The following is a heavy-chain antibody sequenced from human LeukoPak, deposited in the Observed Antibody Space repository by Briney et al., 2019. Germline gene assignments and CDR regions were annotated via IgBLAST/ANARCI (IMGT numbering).Heavy chain of an antibody. V-gene: IGHV3-11*04. J-gene: IGHJ4*02. D-gene: IGHD5-18*01. Sequence: GGSLRLSCAASGFTFSDHYMDWVRQAPGKGLEWVSYMSNSGNTIHYADSVKGRFTISRDNAKNSLYLQMNSLRAEDTAVYYCARSDTANDYWGQGTLVTVSS. CDR3: ARSDTANDY. CDR2: MSNSGNTI. CDR1: GFTFSDHY.